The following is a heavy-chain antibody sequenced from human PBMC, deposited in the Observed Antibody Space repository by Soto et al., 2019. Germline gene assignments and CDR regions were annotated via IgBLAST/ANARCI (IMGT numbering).Heavy chain of an antibody. CDR3: AGGGLDLLFSVSRDV. D-gene: IGHD1-7*01. CDR1: GGTFSSYA. CDR2: IIPIFGTA. Sequence: QVQLVQSGAEVKKPGSSVKVSCKASGGTFSSYAISWVRQAPGQGLEWMGGIIPIFGTANYAQKFQGRVTITGEESRSTAERGLSSLSSEDRAVYYGAGGGLDLLFSVSRDVWGQGTTVTVSS. J-gene: IGHJ6*02. V-gene: IGHV1-69*01.